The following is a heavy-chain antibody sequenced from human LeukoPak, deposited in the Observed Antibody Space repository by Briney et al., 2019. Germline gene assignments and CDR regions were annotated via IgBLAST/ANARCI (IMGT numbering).Heavy chain of an antibody. CDR1: GGSISSGGYS. Sequence: SETLSLTCTVSGGSISSGGYSWSWIRQHPGKGLEWIGYIYYSGSTNYNPSLKSRVTISVDTSKNQFSLKLSSVTAADTAVYYCARGPGATLDYWGQGTLVTVSS. J-gene: IGHJ4*02. CDR3: ARGPGATLDY. CDR2: IYYSGST. V-gene: IGHV4-61*08. D-gene: IGHD7-27*01.